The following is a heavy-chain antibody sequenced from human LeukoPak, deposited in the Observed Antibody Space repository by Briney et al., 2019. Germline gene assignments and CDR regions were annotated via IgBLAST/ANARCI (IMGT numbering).Heavy chain of an antibody. CDR3: ARCINGVCRAFDY. CDR1: GFTFSSYG. D-gene: IGHD2-8*01. Sequence: GGSLRLSCAASGFTFSSYGMDWVRQAPGKGLEWVAYIRYDGSNEYYADSVKGRFTISRDNSESTLYVQMNSLRAEDTAVYYCARCINGVCRAFDYWGQGTLVTVSS. V-gene: IGHV3-30*02. J-gene: IGHJ4*02. CDR2: IRYDGSNE.